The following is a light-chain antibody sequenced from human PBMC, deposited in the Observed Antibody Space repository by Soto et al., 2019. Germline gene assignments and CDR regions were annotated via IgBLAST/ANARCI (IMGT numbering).Light chain of an antibody. V-gene: IGLV2-11*01. CDR2: DAC. J-gene: IGLJ1*01. CDR1: SSDVGGYNY. CDR3: CTSAGRNTYV. Sequence: SVLSQARSASGTPAQSITISCTRTSSDVGGYNYVSWYQQHPAKAPKLIIFDACKRPSGVPNRFSGPKSGNTASLTISRLRADDEADYYCCTSAGRNTYVFGTGTKVTVL.